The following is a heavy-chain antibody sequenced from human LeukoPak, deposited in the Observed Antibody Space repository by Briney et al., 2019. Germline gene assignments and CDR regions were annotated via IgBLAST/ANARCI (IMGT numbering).Heavy chain of an antibody. Sequence: PSETLSLTCTVSGRSISSYYWSWIRQPAGKGLEWIGRIYTSGSTNYNPSLKSRVTMSVDTFKNQFSLKLSSVTAADTAVYYCARASGAAAGPPDGAFDIWGQGTMVTVSS. CDR3: ARASGAAAGPPDGAFDI. D-gene: IGHD6-13*01. J-gene: IGHJ3*02. CDR1: GRSISSYY. V-gene: IGHV4-4*07. CDR2: IYTSGST.